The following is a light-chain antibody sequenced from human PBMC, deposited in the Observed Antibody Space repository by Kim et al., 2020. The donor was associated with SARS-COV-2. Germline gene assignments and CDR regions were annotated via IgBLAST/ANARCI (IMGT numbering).Light chain of an antibody. V-gene: IGKV3-15*01. Sequence: EVAMTQSPATLSVSPGERATLSCRASQSVSSNLAWFQQKPGQAPRLLIYGASTRAAGVPVRFSGSGSGTEFTLTISSLQSEDFAVYYCQQFNNWPLYSFGQGTKLEI. CDR3: QQFNNWPLYS. CDR1: QSVSSN. J-gene: IGKJ2*03. CDR2: GAS.